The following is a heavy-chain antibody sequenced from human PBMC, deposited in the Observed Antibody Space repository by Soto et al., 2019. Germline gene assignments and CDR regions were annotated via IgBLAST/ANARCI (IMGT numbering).Heavy chain of an antibody. Sequence: QVQLVQSGAEVKKPGSSVKVSCKASGGTVSTYTITWVRQAPGQGLEWMGRIIPIIGIINYAQKFQGRVTISADKVTDTAYMELTGLRSDDTAVYYCAGDPDSHYNDSHASSYPWGQGTLVTVSS. CDR2: IIPIIGII. V-gene: IGHV1-69*08. J-gene: IGHJ5*02. CDR3: AGDPDSHYNDSHASSYP. CDR1: GGTVSTYT. D-gene: IGHD4-4*01.